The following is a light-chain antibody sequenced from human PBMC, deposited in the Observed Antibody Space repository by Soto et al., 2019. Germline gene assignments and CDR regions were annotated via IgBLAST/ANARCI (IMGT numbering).Light chain of an antibody. Sequence: EVVLTQSPGTLSLSPGERATLSCRASQSVSNNYFAWYQQKPGQAPRLLIFGSSDRATGIPDRLSGSGSGTDFTLTISRLEPEDFAVYYCQQYGRSPPYTFGQGTKLEIK. V-gene: IGKV3-20*01. CDR2: GSS. CDR1: QSVSNNY. J-gene: IGKJ2*01. CDR3: QQYGRSPPYT.